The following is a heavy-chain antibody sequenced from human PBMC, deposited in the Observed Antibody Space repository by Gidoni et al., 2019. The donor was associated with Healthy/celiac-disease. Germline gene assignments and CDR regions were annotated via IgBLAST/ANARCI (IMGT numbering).Heavy chain of an antibody. Sequence: EVQLVESGGGLVKPGGSLRLSCAASGFTFSSYSMNWVRQAPGKGLEWVSSISSSSSYIYYADSVKGRFTISRDNAKNSLYLQMNSLRAEDTAVYYCARDPPSYGGNSFDYWGQGTLVTVSS. CDR3: ARDPPSYGGNSFDY. D-gene: IGHD2-21*02. V-gene: IGHV3-21*01. CDR2: ISSSSSYI. CDR1: GFTFSSYS. J-gene: IGHJ4*02.